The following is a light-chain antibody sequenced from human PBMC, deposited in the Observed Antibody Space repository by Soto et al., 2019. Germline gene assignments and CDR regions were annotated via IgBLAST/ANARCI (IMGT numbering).Light chain of an antibody. CDR1: SSDVGGYNY. V-gene: IGLV2-14*01. Sequence: QSVLTQPASVSGSPGQSITISCTGTSSDVGGYNYVSSYQQHPGKAPKLMIYEVSNRPSGVSNRFSGSKSGNTASLTISGLQAEDEADYYCSSYTSSSSYVFGTGTKGTVL. CDR2: EVS. CDR3: SSYTSSSSYV. J-gene: IGLJ1*01.